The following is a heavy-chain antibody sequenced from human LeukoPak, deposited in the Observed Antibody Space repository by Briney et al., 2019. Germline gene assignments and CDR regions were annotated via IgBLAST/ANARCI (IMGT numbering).Heavy chain of an antibody. Sequence: SETLSLTCAVYGGSFSGYYWSWIRQPPGKGLEWIGEINHSGSTNYNPSLKSRVTISVDTSKNQFSLKLSSVTAADTAVYYCVRLSPVGQNAFDIWGQGTMVTVSS. CDR1: GGSFSGYY. CDR3: VRLSPVGQNAFDI. D-gene: IGHD1-26*01. J-gene: IGHJ3*02. V-gene: IGHV4-34*01. CDR2: INHSGST.